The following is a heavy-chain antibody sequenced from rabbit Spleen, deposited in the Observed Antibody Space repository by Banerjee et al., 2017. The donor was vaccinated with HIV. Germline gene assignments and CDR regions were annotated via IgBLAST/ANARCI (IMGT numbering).Heavy chain of an antibody. J-gene: IGHJ4*01. D-gene: IGHD4-2*01. CDR2: IAGSSSDFT. Sequence: QSLEESGGDLVKPGASLTLTCTASGFSFSNSDYMCWVRQAPGKGLEWISCIAGSSSDFTYSATWAKGRFTISKTSSTTVTLQMTSLTVADTATYFCARDAAGREDFNLWGPGTLVTVS. V-gene: IGHV1S40*01. CDR1: GFSFSNSDY. CDR3: ARDAAGREDFNL.